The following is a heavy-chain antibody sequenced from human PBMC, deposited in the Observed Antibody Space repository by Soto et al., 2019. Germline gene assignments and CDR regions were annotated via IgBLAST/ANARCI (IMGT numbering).Heavy chain of an antibody. CDR2: IYYSGST. CDR3: ARLDSSGYYYGYYFGC. D-gene: IGHD3-22*01. J-gene: IGHJ4*02. Sequence: SETLSLTCTVSGGSISSGGYYWSWIRQHPGKGLEWIGYIYYSGSTYYNPSLTSRVTISVHTSKNQFSLKLSSVTAADTAVYYCARLDSSGYYYGYYFGCCGQGTLGTVSS. CDR1: GGSISSGGYY. V-gene: IGHV4-31*03.